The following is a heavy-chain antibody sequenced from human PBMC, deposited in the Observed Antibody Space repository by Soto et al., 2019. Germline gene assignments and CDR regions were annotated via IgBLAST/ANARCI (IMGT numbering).Heavy chain of an antibody. CDR3: VRGYGNYFRTINIDF. CDR2: IYAGDSET. CDR1: GYTFTSYW. Sequence: GESLKISCKGSGYTFTSYWIGWVRQMPGKGLEWMGIIYAGDSETRYSPFFQGQVTISVDRSITTAYLQWSSLKASDTAMYYCVRGYGNYFRTINIDFWGQGTLLTVS. J-gene: IGHJ4*02. V-gene: IGHV5-51*01. D-gene: IGHD1-7*01.